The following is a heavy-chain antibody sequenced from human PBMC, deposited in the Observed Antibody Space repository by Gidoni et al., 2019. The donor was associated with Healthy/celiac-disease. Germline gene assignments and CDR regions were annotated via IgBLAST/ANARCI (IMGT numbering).Heavy chain of an antibody. D-gene: IGHD4-17*01. CDR1: GYTFTSHG. CDR3: ARDSDGDYFDY. J-gene: IGHJ4*02. V-gene: IGHV1-18*01. CDR2: ISAYKGNT. Sequence: QVQLVQSGAEVKKPGASVKVSCKASGYTFTSHGISWVRQATVQGLEWMGWISAYKGNTNYAQKLQCRVTMTTDTSTSTAYMELRSLRSDDTAVYYCARDSDGDYFDYWGQGTLVTVSS.